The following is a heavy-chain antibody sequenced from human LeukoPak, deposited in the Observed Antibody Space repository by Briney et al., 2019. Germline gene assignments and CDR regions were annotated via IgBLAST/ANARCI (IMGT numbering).Heavy chain of an antibody. V-gene: IGHV5-51*01. CDR1: GYSFTSYW. Sequence: GESLKISCKGSGYSFTSYWIGWVRQMPGKGLEWMGIIYPGDSDTRYSPSFQGQVTISVDKSISTAYLQWSSLKASDTAMYYCARRGYCSSTRCYSFDYWGQGTLVTVSS. CDR2: IYPGDSDT. D-gene: IGHD2-2*02. CDR3: ARRGYCSSTRCYSFDY. J-gene: IGHJ4*02.